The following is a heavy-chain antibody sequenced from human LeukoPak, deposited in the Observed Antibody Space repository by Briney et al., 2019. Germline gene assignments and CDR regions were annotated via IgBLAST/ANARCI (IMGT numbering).Heavy chain of an antibody. CDR2: INPNSGGT. Sequence: ASVKVSCKASGYTFTGYYMHWVRQAPGQGLEWMGWINPNSGGTNYAQKFQGRVTMTRDTSISTAYMELSRLRSDDTAVYYCARDKSYQLLLYLCDYWGQGTLVTVSS. CDR1: GYTFTGYY. CDR3: ARDKSYQLLLYLCDY. V-gene: IGHV1-2*02. D-gene: IGHD2-2*01. J-gene: IGHJ4*02.